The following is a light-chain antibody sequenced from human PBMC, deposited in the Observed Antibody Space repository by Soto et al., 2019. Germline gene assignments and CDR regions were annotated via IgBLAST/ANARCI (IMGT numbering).Light chain of an antibody. Sequence: QLVLTQPPSVSGAPGQRVIISCTGSSSNIGAGYDVHWYQQLPGTAPKLLIYGNSNRPSGVPDRFSGSKSGTSASLAITGLQAEDEADYYCQSYDSSLPVVFGGGTKLTVL. CDR2: GNS. CDR1: SSNIGAGYD. J-gene: IGLJ2*01. V-gene: IGLV1-40*01. CDR3: QSYDSSLPVV.